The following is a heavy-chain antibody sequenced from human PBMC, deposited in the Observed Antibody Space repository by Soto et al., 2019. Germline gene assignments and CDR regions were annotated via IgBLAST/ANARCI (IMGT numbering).Heavy chain of an antibody. Sequence: ASVKVSCKASGYTFTGYYMHWLRQAPGQGLEWMGWINPNSGGTNYAQKFQGWVTMTRDTSISTAYMELSRLRSDDTAVYYCAREGMDTRYYGMDVWGQGTTVTVSS. D-gene: IGHD5-18*01. V-gene: IGHV1-2*04. CDR1: GYTFTGYY. J-gene: IGHJ6*02. CDR2: INPNSGGT. CDR3: AREGMDTRYYGMDV.